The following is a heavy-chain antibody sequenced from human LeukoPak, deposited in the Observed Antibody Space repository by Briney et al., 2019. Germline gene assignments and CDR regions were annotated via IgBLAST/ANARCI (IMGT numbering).Heavy chain of an antibody. Sequence: SETLSLTCAVYGGPFSGYYWSWIRQPPGKGLEWIGEINHSGSTNYNPSLKSRVTISVDTSKNQFSLKLSSVTAADTAVYYCARGNRRMVRGVIRTGFDPWGQGTLVTVSS. D-gene: IGHD3-10*01. CDR2: INHSGST. CDR1: GGPFSGYY. V-gene: IGHV4-34*01. J-gene: IGHJ5*02. CDR3: ARGNRRMVRGVIRTGFDP.